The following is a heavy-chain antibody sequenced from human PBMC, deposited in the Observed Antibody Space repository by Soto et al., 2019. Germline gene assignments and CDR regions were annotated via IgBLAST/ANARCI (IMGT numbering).Heavy chain of an antibody. D-gene: IGHD3-3*02. CDR2: IDHSGKT. CDR1: GDSISSNTW. CDR3: ASRPAYISGKDY. Sequence: QVQLQESGPGLVKPSETLSLTCAVSGDSISSNTWWSWVRQSPGKGLEWIGEIDHSGKTNYKASLRSRVTISIDKSKNQLSLNLNSVTAADTAVYYCASRPAYISGKDYWGQGTLVTVSS. V-gene: IGHV4-4*02. J-gene: IGHJ4*02.